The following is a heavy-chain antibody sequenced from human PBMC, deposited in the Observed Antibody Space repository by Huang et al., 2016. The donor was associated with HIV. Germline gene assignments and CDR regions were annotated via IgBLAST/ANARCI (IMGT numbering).Heavy chain of an antibody. V-gene: IGHV1-18*01. Sequence: QVQLVQSGAEVKKPGASVKVSCKASGYTFSSFGISWVRQAPGQGLEWVGWISVYNGNTKFAQKFQGRITMTTDTSTSTAYMELRSLRSDDTAVYYCARGGGIQLWLLGYYYMDVWGNGTTVTVSS. CDR2: ISVYNGNT. CDR3: ARGGGIQLWLLGYYYMDV. CDR1: GYTFSSFG. J-gene: IGHJ6*03. D-gene: IGHD5-18*01.